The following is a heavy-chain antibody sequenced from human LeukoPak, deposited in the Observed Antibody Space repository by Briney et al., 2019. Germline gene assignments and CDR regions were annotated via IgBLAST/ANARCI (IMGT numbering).Heavy chain of an antibody. CDR3: ARDMGHIVVVTAPKGFDY. J-gene: IGHJ4*02. CDR1: GFTFSSYA. CDR2: ISYDGSNK. D-gene: IGHD2-21*02. Sequence: PGRSLRLSCAASGFTFSSYAMYWVRQAPGKGLEWVAVISYDGSNKYYADSVKGRFTISRDNSENTLYLQMNSLRAEDTAVYYCARDMGHIVVVTAPKGFDYWGQGTLVTVSS. V-gene: IGHV3-30-3*01.